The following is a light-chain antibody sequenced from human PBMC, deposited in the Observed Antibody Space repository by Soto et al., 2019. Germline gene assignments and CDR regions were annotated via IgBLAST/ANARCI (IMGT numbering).Light chain of an antibody. J-gene: IGLJ1*01. Sequence: QSALTQPASVSGSPGQSITIPCTGTSSDVGGHNFVSWYQHHPGKAPKLMIYDVTNRPSGVSDRFSGSKSGNTASLTISGLQAEDEADYFCSSYTSITTFYVVGPGTKVT. V-gene: IGLV2-14*03. CDR3: SSYTSITTFYV. CDR2: DVT. CDR1: SSDVGGHNF.